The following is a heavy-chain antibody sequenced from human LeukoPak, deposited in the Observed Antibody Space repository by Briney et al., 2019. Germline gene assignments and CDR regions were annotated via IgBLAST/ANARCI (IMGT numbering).Heavy chain of an antibody. CDR1: GGTFSSYA. Sequence: SVKVSCKASGGTFSSYAIRWVRQAPGQGLEWMGGIIPIFGTANYAQKFQGRVTITADESTSTAYMELSSLRSEDTAVYYCASGSTDPYYYYYYMDVWGKGTTVTVSS. CDR3: ASGSTDPYYYYYYMDV. D-gene: IGHD6-13*01. V-gene: IGHV1-69*13. CDR2: IIPIFGTA. J-gene: IGHJ6*03.